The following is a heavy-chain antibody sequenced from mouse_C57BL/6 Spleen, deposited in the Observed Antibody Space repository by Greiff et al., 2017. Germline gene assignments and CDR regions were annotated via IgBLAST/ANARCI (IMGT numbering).Heavy chain of an antibody. CDR1: GYTFTDYY. Sequence: VQLQQSGPELVKPGASVKISCKASGYTFTDYYMNWVKQSHGKSLEWIGDINPNNGGTSYTQKFKGKATLTVDKSSSPAYMELRSLTSEDSAVYYCARSATPVVEGYFDVGGTGTTVTVSS. CDR2: INPNNGGT. V-gene: IGHV1-26*01. CDR3: ARSATPVVEGYFDV. D-gene: IGHD1-1*01. J-gene: IGHJ1*03.